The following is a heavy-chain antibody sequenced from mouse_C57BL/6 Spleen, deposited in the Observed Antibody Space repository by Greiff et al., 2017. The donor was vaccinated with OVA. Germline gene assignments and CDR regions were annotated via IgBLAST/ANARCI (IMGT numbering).Heavy chain of an antibody. CDR1: GYTFTSYW. V-gene: IGHV1-5*01. Sequence: EVMLVESGTVLARPGASVKMSCKTSGYTFTSYWMHWVKQRPGQGLEWIGAIYPGNSDTSYNQKFKGKAKLTAVTSASTAYMELSSLTNEDSAVYYCTERLYDGYSLYYFDYWGQGTTLTVSS. J-gene: IGHJ2*01. D-gene: IGHD2-3*01. CDR2: IYPGNSDT. CDR3: TERLYDGYSLYYFDY.